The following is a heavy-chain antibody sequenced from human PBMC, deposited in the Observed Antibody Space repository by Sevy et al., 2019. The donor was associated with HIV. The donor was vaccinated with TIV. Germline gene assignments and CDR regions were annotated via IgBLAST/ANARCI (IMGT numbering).Heavy chain of an antibody. CDR3: ARDLVSPAPY. CDR1: GFIFSIYS. Sequence: GGSLRLSCEASGFIFSIYSMNWVRQAPGKGLEWVSSISSSSSYIYYADSVKGRFTISRDNAKNSLYLQINSLRAEDTAVYYRARDLVSPAPYWGQGTLVTVSS. V-gene: IGHV3-21*01. CDR2: ISSSSSYI. J-gene: IGHJ4*02. D-gene: IGHD3-9*01.